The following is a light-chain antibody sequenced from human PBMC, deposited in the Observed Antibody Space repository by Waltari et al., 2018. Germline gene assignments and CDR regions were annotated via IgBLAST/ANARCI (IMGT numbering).Light chain of an antibody. CDR3: MQSLQALWT. CDR1: QSLLHGNGYNY. Sequence: IVLTQPRLSLPVTPGGPASISCRSSQSLLHGNGYNYLDWDLQKPGQSPQLLIYLGFNRASGVPDRFSGSGSGTDFTLKISRVEAEDVGVYYCMQSLQALWTFGQGTKVEFK. J-gene: IGKJ1*01. CDR2: LGF. V-gene: IGKV2-28*01.